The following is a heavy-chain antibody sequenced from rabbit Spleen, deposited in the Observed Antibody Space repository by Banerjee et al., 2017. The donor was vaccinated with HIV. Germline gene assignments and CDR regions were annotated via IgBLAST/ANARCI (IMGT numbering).Heavy chain of an antibody. CDR1: GFSFSDKDV. CDR2: INAITGKA. Sequence: QEQLEESGGGLVKPEGSLTLTCKASGFSFSDKDVMCWVRQAPGKGLTWIACINAITGKAVYASWAKGRFTFSRTSSTTVTLRMTSLTAADRATYFCARDLVAVIGWNFNLWGQGTLVTVS. J-gene: IGHJ4*01. V-gene: IGHV1S45*01. CDR3: ARDLVAVIGWNFNL. D-gene: IGHD1-1*01.